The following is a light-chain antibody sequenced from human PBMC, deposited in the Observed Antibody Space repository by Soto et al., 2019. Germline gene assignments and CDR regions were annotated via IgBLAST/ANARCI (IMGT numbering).Light chain of an antibody. V-gene: IGKV1-5*03. J-gene: IGKJ1*01. Sequence: DIQMTQSPSTLSASVGDRVTITCRASENIDTRLAWYQQRPGKAPNLLIYMASSLESGVPSRFSGSGSGTEFALTISSLQPDDFATYYCQQYCSYPWTFGQGTKVDIK. CDR1: ENIDTR. CDR3: QQYCSYPWT. CDR2: MAS.